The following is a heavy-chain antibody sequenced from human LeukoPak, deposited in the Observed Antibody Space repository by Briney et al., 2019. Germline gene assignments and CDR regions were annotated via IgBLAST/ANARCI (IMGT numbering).Heavy chain of an antibody. CDR2: ISAYNGNT. Sequence: ASVKVSCKASGYTFTSYGITWVRQAPGQGLEWMGCISAYNGNTNYAQKLQGRVTMTTDRSTSTAYMELRSLRSDDTAVYYCARGPIIDIAIVPAADEYYYMDVWGKGTTVTVSS. CDR3: ARGPIIDIAIVPAADEYYYMDV. J-gene: IGHJ6*03. V-gene: IGHV1-18*01. CDR1: GYTFTSYG. D-gene: IGHD2-2*01.